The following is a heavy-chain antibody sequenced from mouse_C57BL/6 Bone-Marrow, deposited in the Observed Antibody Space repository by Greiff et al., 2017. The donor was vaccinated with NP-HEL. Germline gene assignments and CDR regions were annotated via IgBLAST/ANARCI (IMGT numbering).Heavy chain of an antibody. D-gene: IGHD2-3*01. Sequence: QVQLQQPGAELVRPGTSVKLSCKASGYTFTSYWMHWVKQRPGQGLEWIGVIDPSDSYTNYNQKFKGKATLTVDTSSSTAYMQLSSLTSEDSAVYYCAREGLLLSAWCQGPSDTLSS. CDR3: AREGLLLSA. CDR2: IDPSDSYT. CDR1: GYTFTSYW. J-gene: IGHJ4*01. V-gene: IGHV1-59*01.